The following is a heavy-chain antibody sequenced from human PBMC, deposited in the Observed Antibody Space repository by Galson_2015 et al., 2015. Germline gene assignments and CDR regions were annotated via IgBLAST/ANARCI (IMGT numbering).Heavy chain of an antibody. Sequence: LRLSCAASGFTFNSYAMSWVRQAPGKGLEWVSGISGTGGSRWYADSVKGRFTISRDTSKNTLYLQMNSLRAGDTAVYFCVKEAYFYGSGSYFLDYYYYYYIDVWGTGTTVTVSS. D-gene: IGHD3-10*01. CDR3: VKEAYFYGSGSYFLDYYYYYYIDV. CDR1: GFTFNSYA. J-gene: IGHJ6*03. CDR2: ISGTGGSR. V-gene: IGHV3-23*01.